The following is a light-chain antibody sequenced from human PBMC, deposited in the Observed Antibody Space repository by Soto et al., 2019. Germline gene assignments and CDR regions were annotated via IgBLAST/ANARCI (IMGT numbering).Light chain of an antibody. J-gene: IGKJ1*01. CDR3: QQYNSYSEA. CDR2: DAS. CDR1: QSISSW. V-gene: IGKV1-5*01. Sequence: IQMKHSPATVSSSVGGRVRSGGRASQSISSWLAWYQQKPGKAPKLLIYDASSLESGVPSRFSGSGSGTEFTLTISSLQPDDFATYYCQQYNSYSEAFGQGTKVDNK.